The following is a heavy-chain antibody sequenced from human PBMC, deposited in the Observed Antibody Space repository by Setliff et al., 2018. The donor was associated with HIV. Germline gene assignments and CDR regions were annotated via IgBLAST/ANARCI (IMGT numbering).Heavy chain of an antibody. V-gene: IGHV4-39*01. D-gene: IGHD3-3*01. CDR3: ARCYYNFWSGYPLDYMDV. CDR1: GVSFGSSDYY. CDR2: FYYSGST. J-gene: IGHJ6*03. Sequence: PSETLSLTCTVSGVSFGSSDYYRAWIRQPPGKGLEWIGSFYYSGSTYYNPSLKSRVTISVDTSKNQFSLKLSSVTAADTAVYYCARCYYNFWSGYPLDYMDVWGKGTTVTAP.